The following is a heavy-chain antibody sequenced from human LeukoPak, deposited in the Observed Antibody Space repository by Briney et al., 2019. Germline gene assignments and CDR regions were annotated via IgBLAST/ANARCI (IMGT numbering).Heavy chain of an antibody. CDR3: ARDRVSYGYAYYYYGMDV. CDR1: GFTFSSYW. V-gene: IGHV3-7*01. CDR2: IKQDGSEK. J-gene: IGHJ6*02. D-gene: IGHD5-18*01. Sequence: GGSLRLSCAASGFTFSSYWMSWVRQAPGKGLEWVANIKQDGSEKYYVDSVKGRFTTSRDNAKNSLYLQMNSLRAEDTAVYYCARDRVSYGYAYYYYGMDVWGQGTTVTVSS.